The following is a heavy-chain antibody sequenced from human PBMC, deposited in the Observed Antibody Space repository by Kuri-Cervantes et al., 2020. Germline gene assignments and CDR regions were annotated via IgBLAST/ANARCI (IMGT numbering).Heavy chain of an antibody. J-gene: IGHJ4*02. V-gene: IGHV3-30*03. Sequence: GGSLRLSCAASGFTFSSYGMHWVRQAPGKGLEWVAVISYDGSNKNYADSVKGRFTISRDNSKNTLYLQMNSLRAEDTAVYYCARDASLDFWSGYFGYWGQGTLVTVSS. CDR1: GFTFSSYG. CDR2: ISYDGSNK. D-gene: IGHD3-3*01. CDR3: ARDASLDFWSGYFGY.